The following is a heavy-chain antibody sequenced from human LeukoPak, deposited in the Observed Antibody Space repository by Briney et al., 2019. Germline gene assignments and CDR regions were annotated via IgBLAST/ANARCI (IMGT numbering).Heavy chain of an antibody. D-gene: IGHD3-9*01. J-gene: IGHJ6*02. CDR2: MNPNSGNT. V-gene: IGHV1-8*01. Sequence: GASVKVSCKASGYTFTCYDINWVRQATGQGLEWMGWMNPNSGNTGYAQKFQGRVTMTRNTSISTAYMELSSLRSEDTAVYYCARGFPYYDILTGYRNYYYGMDVWGQGTTVTVSS. CDR1: GYTFTCYD. CDR3: ARGFPYYDILTGYRNYYYGMDV.